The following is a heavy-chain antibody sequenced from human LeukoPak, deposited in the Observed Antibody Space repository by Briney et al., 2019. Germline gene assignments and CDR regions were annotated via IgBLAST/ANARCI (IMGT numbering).Heavy chain of an antibody. CDR1: VGTFSSYA. V-gene: IGHV1-69*06. CDR3: AREGPYYDFWSGYSNNWFDP. J-gene: IGHJ5*02. Sequence: SVKVSCKASVGTFSSYAISWVRQAPGQGLEWMGGIIPIFGTANYAQKFQGRVTITADKSTSTAYMELSSLRSEDTAVYYCAREGPYYDFWSGYSNNWFDPWGQGTLVTVSS. D-gene: IGHD3-3*01. CDR2: IIPIFGTA.